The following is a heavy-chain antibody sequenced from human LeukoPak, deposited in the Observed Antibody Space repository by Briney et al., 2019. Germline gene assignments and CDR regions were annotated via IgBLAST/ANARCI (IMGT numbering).Heavy chain of an antibody. Sequence: ASVKVSCKASGYTFTGYYMHWVRQAPGQGLEWMGWINPNSGGTNYAQKFQGRVTMTRDTSISTAYMELSRLRSDDTAVYYCAREAASSSDREYYYYYYMDVWGKGTTVTVSS. CDR1: GYTFTGYY. CDR2: INPNSGGT. D-gene: IGHD6-6*01. J-gene: IGHJ6*03. V-gene: IGHV1-2*02. CDR3: AREAASSSDREYYYYYYMDV.